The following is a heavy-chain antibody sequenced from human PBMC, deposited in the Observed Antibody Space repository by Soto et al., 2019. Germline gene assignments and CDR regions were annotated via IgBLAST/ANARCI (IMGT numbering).Heavy chain of an antibody. Sequence: QLQLQESGPGLVKPSETLSLTCTVSGGSISSSSYYWGWIRQPPGKGLEWIGSIYYSGSTYYNPSLKIRVTISVDTSKNQFSLKLSSVTAADTAVYYCARQKRGGSGADWGQGTMVTVSS. J-gene: IGHJ3*01. CDR2: IYYSGST. CDR1: GGSISSSSYY. D-gene: IGHD3-16*01. V-gene: IGHV4-39*01. CDR3: ARQKRGGSGAD.